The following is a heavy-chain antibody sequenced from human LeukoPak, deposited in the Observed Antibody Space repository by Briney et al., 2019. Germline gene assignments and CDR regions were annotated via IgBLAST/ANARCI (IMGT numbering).Heavy chain of an antibody. D-gene: IGHD4-23*01. Sequence: GESLRISCKGSGYSFTSYWITWVRQMPGKGLEWMGMIDPGDSYTKYSPSFQGHVTISADKSISTAYLQWSSLKASDTAMYYCAIGGNSEFEYWGQGILVTVSS. CDR1: GYSFTSYW. CDR3: AIGGNSEFEY. J-gene: IGHJ4*02. CDR2: IDPGDSYT. V-gene: IGHV5-10-1*01.